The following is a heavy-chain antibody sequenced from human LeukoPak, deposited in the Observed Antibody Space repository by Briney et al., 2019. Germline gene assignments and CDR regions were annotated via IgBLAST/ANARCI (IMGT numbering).Heavy chain of an antibody. J-gene: IGHJ6*02. CDR1: GFTFSSTS. CDR2: TVGGGDGT. D-gene: IGHD5-12*01. Sequence: GGSLRLSCAASGFTFSSTSMSWVRQAPGKGLEWVAVTVGGGDGTYYADSVKGRFTISRDNSKNTLYLQMNSLRAEDTAVYYCARDGPWLTYYGMDVWGQGTTVTVSS. V-gene: IGHV3-23*01. CDR3: ARDGPWLTYYGMDV.